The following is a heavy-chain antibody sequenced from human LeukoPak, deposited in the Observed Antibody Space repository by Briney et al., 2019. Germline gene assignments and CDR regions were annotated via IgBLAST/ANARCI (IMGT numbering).Heavy chain of an antibody. D-gene: IGHD3-22*01. V-gene: IGHV3-48*03. CDR1: GFTFSSYE. Sequence: PGGSLRLSCAASGFTFSSYEMNWVRQAPGKGLGWGSYISSSGSTIYYADSVKGRFTISRDNAKNSLYPQMHSLRAEDTAVYYCARTIRDYYDSSGYPTYYYYGMDVWGQGTTVTVSS. CDR3: ARTIRDYYDSSGYPTYYYYGMDV. J-gene: IGHJ6*02. CDR2: ISSSGSTI.